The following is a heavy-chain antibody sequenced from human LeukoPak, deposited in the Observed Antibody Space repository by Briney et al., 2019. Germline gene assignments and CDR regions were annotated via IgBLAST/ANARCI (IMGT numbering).Heavy chain of an antibody. CDR1: GGTFSSYA. D-gene: IGHD4-23*01. V-gene: IGHV1-69*04. J-gene: IGHJ4*02. Sequence: PVKVSCKASGGTFSSYAISWVRQAPGQGLEWMGRIIPILGIANYAQKFQGRVTITADKSTSTAYMELSSLRSEDTAVYYCARRTTVVDWGQGTLVTVSS. CDR3: ARRTTVVD. CDR2: IIPILGIA.